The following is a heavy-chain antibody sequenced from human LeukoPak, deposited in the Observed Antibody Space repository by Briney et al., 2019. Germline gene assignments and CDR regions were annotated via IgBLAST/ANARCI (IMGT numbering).Heavy chain of an antibody. D-gene: IGHD3-3*01. V-gene: IGHV3-9*01. CDR2: ISWQSNTR. J-gene: IGHJ6*02. CDR1: GFFFDDYG. Sequence: GRSLRLSCAASGFFFDDYGMHWVRQVPGKGLEWVSGISWQSNTRKYADSVRGRFAISRDNAKNSLYLQMNSLKLEDTALYYCVKDRDFWSGLDVWGQGTMVTVS. CDR3: VKDRDFWSGLDV.